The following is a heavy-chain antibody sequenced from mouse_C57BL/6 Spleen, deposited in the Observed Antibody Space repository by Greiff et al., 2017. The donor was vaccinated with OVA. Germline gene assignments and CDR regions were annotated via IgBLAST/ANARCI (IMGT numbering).Heavy chain of an antibody. Sequence: VQLQQPGAELVKPGASVKLSCKASGYTFTSYWMHWVKQRPGQGLEWIGMIHPNSGSTNYNEKFKSKATLTVDKSSSTAYMQLSSLTSEDSAVYYCAKGGAYGNYDNYCDYWGKGTTLTVSS. D-gene: IGHD2-1*01. CDR3: AKGGAYGNYDNYCDY. V-gene: IGHV1-64*01. CDR2: IHPNSGST. J-gene: IGHJ2*01. CDR1: GYTFTSYW.